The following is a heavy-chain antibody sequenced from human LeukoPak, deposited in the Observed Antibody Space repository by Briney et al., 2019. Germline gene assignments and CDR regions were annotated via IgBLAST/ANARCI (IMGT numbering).Heavy chain of an antibody. CDR3: ARGELGYCSGGSCYGGVYYYYYMDV. D-gene: IGHD2-15*01. CDR2: IYYSGGT. J-gene: IGHJ6*03. V-gene: IGHV4-59*01. CDR1: GGSISGYY. Sequence: SETLSLTCSVSGGSISGYYWSWIRQPPGKGLEWIGYIYYSGGTNYNPSLKSRVTISVDTSKNQFSLKLSSVTAADTAVYYCARGELGYCSGGSCYGGVYYYYYMDVWGKGTTVTVSS.